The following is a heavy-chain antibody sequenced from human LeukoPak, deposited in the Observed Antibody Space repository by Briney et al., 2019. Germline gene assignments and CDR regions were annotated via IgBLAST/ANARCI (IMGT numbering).Heavy chain of an antibody. D-gene: IGHD3-22*01. CDR1: GYTLTELS. Sequence: ASVKVSCKVSGYTLTELSMHWVRQAPGKGLEWMGGFDPEDGETIYAQKFQGRVTVTEDTSTDTAYMELSSLRSEDTAVYYCATSAYYYDSSGYPTKAPLDYWGQGTLVTVSS. V-gene: IGHV1-24*01. CDR3: ATSAYYYDSSGYPTKAPLDY. CDR2: FDPEDGET. J-gene: IGHJ4*02.